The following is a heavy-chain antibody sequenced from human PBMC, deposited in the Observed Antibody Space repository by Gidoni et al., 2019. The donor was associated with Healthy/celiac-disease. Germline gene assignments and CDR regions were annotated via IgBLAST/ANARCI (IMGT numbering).Heavy chain of an antibody. CDR1: GYTFTSYY. D-gene: IGHD4-17*01. CDR2: INPSGGST. V-gene: IGHV1-46*03. J-gene: IGHJ4*02. Sequence: QVQLVQSGAEVKKPGASVQVSCKASGYTFTSYYMHWVRQARGKGLEWTGIINPSGGSTSYAQKFQGRVTMTRETSTSTVYMELSSLRSEDTAVYYCARGPGDYADYWGQGTLVTVSS. CDR3: ARGPGDYADY.